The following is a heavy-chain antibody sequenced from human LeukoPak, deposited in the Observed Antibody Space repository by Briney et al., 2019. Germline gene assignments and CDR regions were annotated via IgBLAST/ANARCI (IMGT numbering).Heavy chain of an antibody. J-gene: IGHJ4*02. CDR1: GFTFSDAW. V-gene: IGHV3-21*01. D-gene: IGHD5-12*01. CDR2: ISSSSSYI. CDR3: ARDPYAQEYSGYGPTDY. Sequence: GGSLRLSCAASGFTFSDAWMRWVRQTPGKGLEWVSSISSSSSYIYYADSVKGRFTISRDNAKNSLYLQMNSLRAEDTAVYYCARDPYAQEYSGYGPTDYWGQGTLVTVSS.